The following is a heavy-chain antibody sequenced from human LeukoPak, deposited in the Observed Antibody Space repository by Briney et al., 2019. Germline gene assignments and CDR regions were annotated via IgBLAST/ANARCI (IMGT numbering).Heavy chain of an antibody. CDR2: VKSIRDGGTT. CDR1: GFNFNDAY. J-gene: IGHJ4*02. V-gene: IGHV3-15*01. CDR3: TARVVTTNEF. D-gene: IGHD2-21*02. Sequence: PGGSLRLSCLGSGFNFNDAYMNWVRQAPGKGLEWVGRVKSIRDGGTTDDTAPVKGRFTISRDDSKRTVYLQMNSLKTEDTAVYFCTARVVTTNEFWGQGTQVTVSS.